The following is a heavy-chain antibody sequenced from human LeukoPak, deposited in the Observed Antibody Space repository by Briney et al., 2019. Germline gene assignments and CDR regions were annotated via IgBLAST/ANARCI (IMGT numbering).Heavy chain of an antibody. CDR2: INPNSCGT. J-gene: IGHJ4*02. CDR1: GYTFTGYY. Sequence: ASVKVSCKASGYTFTGYYMHWVRQAPGQRPEWMVRINPNSCGTNYAQKFQCRGTMTTVTSISTAYMELSRLRSDDTAVYYCARDSDTYDYVWGSYRFDYWGQGTLVTVSS. D-gene: IGHD3-16*02. CDR3: ARDSDTYDYVWGSYRFDY. V-gene: IGHV1-2*06.